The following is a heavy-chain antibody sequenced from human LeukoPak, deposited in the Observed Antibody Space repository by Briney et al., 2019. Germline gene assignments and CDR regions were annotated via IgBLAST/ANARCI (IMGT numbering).Heavy chain of an antibody. V-gene: IGHV3-23*01. J-gene: IGHJ4*02. Sequence: GGSLRLSCAASGFTSSTYAMTWVRQAPGKGLEWVSAIGPTGRSTYYADSVRGRFTISRDNSKNTLYLQMNSLRVEDTAIYYCARDPMVRGSTYDHWGQGTLVTVSS. CDR2: IGPTGRST. CDR3: ARDPMVRGSTYDH. CDR1: GFTSSTYA. D-gene: IGHD3-10*01.